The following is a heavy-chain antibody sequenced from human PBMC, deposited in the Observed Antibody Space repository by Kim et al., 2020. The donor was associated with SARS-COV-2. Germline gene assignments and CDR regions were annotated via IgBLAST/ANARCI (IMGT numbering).Heavy chain of an antibody. V-gene: IGHV3-7*01. D-gene: IGHD6-19*01. CDR2: IKQDGSEK. CDR3: ARVPATEQWLGGYYYYGMDV. Sequence: GGSLRLSCAASGFTFSSYWMSWVRQAPGKGLEWVANIKQDGSEKYYVDSVKGRFTISRDNAKNSLYLQMNSLRAEDTAVYYCARVPATEQWLGGYYYYGMDVWGQGTTVTVSS. J-gene: IGHJ6*02. CDR1: GFTFSSYW.